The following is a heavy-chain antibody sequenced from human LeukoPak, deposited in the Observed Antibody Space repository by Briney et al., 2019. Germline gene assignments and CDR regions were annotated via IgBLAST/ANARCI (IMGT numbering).Heavy chain of an antibody. CDR3: ATDPLCSGGSCYYAFDI. D-gene: IGHD2-15*01. V-gene: IGHV1-24*01. Sequence: ASVKVSCKVSGYTLTELSMHWVRQAPGKGLEWMGGFDPEDGETIYAQKFQGRVTMTEDTSTDTAYMELSSLRSEDTVVYYCATDPLCSGGSCYYAFDIWGQGTMVTVSS. CDR1: GYTLTELS. J-gene: IGHJ3*02. CDR2: FDPEDGET.